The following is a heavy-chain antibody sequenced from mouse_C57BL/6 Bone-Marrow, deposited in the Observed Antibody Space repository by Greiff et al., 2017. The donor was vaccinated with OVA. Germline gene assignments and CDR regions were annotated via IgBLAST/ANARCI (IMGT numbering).Heavy chain of an antibody. Sequence: QVQLQQPGAELVMPGASVKLSCKASGYTFTSYWMHWVKQRPGQGLEWIGEIDPSDSYTNYNQQFKGKSTLTVDKSSSTAYMQLSSLTSEDSAVYYYAIDSSGSWFAYWGQGTLVTVSA. J-gene: IGHJ3*01. CDR3: AIDSSGSWFAY. D-gene: IGHD3-2*02. CDR1: GYTFTSYW. V-gene: IGHV1-69*01. CDR2: IDPSDSYT.